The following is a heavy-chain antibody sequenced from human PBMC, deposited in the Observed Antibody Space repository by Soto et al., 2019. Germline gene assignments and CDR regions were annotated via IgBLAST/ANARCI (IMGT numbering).Heavy chain of an antibody. D-gene: IGHD1-1*01. CDR2: ISGSDGKT. Sequence: GGSLRLSCAASGFSFGSYALSWVRQAPGKGLEWVSTISGSDGKTFYADSVKGRFSISRDTSQSTLYLQMNSLRADDTAMYYCAREKRSGNFDYWGQGTLVTVSS. CDR1: GFSFGSYA. V-gene: IGHV3-23*01. CDR3: AREKRSGNFDY. J-gene: IGHJ4*02.